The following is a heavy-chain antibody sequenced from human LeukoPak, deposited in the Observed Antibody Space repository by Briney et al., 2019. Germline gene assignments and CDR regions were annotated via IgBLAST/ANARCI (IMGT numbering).Heavy chain of an antibody. V-gene: IGHV3-30*03. Sequence: QTGGSLRLSCAASGFILNNYGVHWVRQAPGKGLEWVAVISYDGRYTYYADSVKGRFTISRDNAKNSLYLQMNSLRAEDTAVYYCARVVGPYSNYDPYYYYYYYMDVWGKGTTVTVSS. CDR2: ISYDGRYT. J-gene: IGHJ6*03. D-gene: IGHD4-11*01. CDR3: ARVVGPYSNYDPYYYYYYYMDV. CDR1: GFILNNYG.